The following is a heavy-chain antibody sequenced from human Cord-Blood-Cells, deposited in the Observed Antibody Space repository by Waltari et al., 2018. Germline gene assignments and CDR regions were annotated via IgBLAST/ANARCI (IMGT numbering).Heavy chain of an antibody. CDR1: GYTFTDYY. Sequence: EVQLVQSGAEVKKPGATVKISCKVSGYTFTDYYMHWVQQAPGKGPEWMGLVDPEDGETIYAEKFQGRVTITADTSTDTAYMELSSLRSEDTAVYYCATVPIAAAGSRDYWYFDLWGRGTLVTVSS. J-gene: IGHJ2*01. V-gene: IGHV1-69-2*01. D-gene: IGHD6-13*01. CDR2: VDPEDGET. CDR3: ATVPIAAAGSRDYWYFDL.